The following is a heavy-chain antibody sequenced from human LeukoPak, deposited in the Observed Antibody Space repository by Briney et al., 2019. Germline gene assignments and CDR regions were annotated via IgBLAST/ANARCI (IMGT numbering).Heavy chain of an antibody. V-gene: IGHV3-66*01. Sequence: PGGSLRLSCAASGFTFSSYWMSWVRQAPGKGLEWVSVIYSGGSTYYADSVKGRFTISRDNAKKSLYLQMDSLRAEDTAVYYCATHGYSELRYFDWSTNEWGQGTLVTVSS. CDR1: GFTFSSYW. CDR2: IYSGGST. D-gene: IGHD3-9*01. CDR3: ATHGYSELRYFDWSTNE. J-gene: IGHJ4*02.